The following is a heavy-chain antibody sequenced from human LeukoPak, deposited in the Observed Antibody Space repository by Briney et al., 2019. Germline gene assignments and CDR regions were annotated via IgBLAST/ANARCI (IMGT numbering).Heavy chain of an antibody. J-gene: IGHJ4*02. CDR3: ARRYYSGATCYLGY. V-gene: IGHV3-48*02. Sequence: PGGSLRLSCAASGFTFSNYNMNWVRQAPGKGLEWLSYISSSSSTIYYADSVKGRFTISRDNAKNSLYLQMNSLRDEDTAVYYCARRYYSGATCYLGYWGQGTLVTVSS. CDR1: GFTFSNYN. D-gene: IGHD2-15*01. CDR2: ISSSSSTI.